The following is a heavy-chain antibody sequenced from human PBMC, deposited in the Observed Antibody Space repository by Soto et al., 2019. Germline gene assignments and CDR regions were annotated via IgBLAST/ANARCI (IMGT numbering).Heavy chain of an antibody. D-gene: IGHD3-3*01. CDR3: GRRRGESGYNYYFYLGSDV. CDR2: MSHDGRNR. J-gene: IGHJ6*02. V-gene: IGHV3-30*03. CDR1: GFTFSNFA. Sequence: GGSLRLSSAASGFTFSNFAMNWVRQAPGKGQEWVAVMSHDGRNRYYLASVKRRFTISRDNSKNTLYLQMNSLRDEDTAVYYCGRRRGESGYNYYFYLGSDVWVQGTTVTVSS.